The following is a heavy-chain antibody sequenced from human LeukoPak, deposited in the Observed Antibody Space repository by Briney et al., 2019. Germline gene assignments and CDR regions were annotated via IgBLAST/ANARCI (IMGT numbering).Heavy chain of an antibody. D-gene: IGHD1-26*01. V-gene: IGHV4-4*07. Sequence: SDTLSLTCTVSGGSMNNYYWNWIRQSPKKGLEWNGFVFSRGTTNFNPSFRSRLTMSIETSRNQFSLRLPSMTAADTAVYFCARSWAAKWELPGQFDSWGQGRLVTVSS. CDR2: VFSRGTT. J-gene: IGHJ4*02. CDR3: ARSWAAKWELPGQFDS. CDR1: GGSMNNYY.